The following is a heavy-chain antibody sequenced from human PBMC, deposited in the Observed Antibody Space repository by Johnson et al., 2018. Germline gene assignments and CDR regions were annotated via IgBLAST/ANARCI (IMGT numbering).Heavy chain of an antibody. CDR3: ARVLLDYYYYMDV. Sequence: QVQLVQSGGGVVQPGRSLRLSCAASGFTFSSYGMHWVRQAPGKGLEWVAVISYDGSNKYYADSVKGRFTISRDNSKNTLYLQMNSLRPEDTAVYYCARVLLDYYYYMDVWGKGTTVTVSS. CDR1: GFTFSSYG. V-gene: IGHV3-30*03. J-gene: IGHJ6*03. CDR2: ISYDGSNK. D-gene: IGHD2-15*01.